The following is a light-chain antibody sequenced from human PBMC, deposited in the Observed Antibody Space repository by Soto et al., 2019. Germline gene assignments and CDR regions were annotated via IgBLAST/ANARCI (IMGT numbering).Light chain of an antibody. Sequence: QSVLAQPASVSGSPGQSIAISCTGTSSDIGAYDYVSWYQQFPDKPPKLIIYEVSHRPSGVSDRFSGSKSVNTATLTTSRLQAEDEADYYCSSYTSSSTQVFGTGTKVTVL. J-gene: IGLJ1*01. V-gene: IGLV2-14*03. CDR2: EVS. CDR1: SSDIGAYDY. CDR3: SSYTSSSTQV.